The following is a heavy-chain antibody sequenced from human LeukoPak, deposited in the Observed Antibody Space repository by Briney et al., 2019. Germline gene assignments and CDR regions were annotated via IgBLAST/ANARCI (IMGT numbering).Heavy chain of an antibody. Sequence: GASVKVSCKTSGYTITSCYMRWVRQAPGLGLEWMGIINPSGGSTSYTQKSQGRVTMTRDTSTSTVYMELSSLTSEDTAVYYCARVSSGSTFDYWGQGTLVTVSS. CDR1: GYTITSCY. V-gene: IGHV1-46*01. D-gene: IGHD1-26*01. CDR2: INPSGGST. CDR3: ARVSSGSTFDY. J-gene: IGHJ4*02.